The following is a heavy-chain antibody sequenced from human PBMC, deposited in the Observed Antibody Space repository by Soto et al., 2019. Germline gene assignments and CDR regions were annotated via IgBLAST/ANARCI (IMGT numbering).Heavy chain of an antibody. J-gene: IGHJ4*02. Sequence: QVQLVQSGAELKKPGASVKVSCKASGYTFSNYDMNWVRQATGQGPEWIGWVNPNNGDTGYAQTLQGRVTLTTDISTTTSYMQLTSLRSEDTAIYYCAKVSGKGSAIDFDYWGQGTLITVSS. CDR2: VNPNNGDT. CDR3: AKVSGKGSAIDFDY. D-gene: IGHD3-10*01. CDR1: GYTFSNYD. V-gene: IGHV1-8*01.